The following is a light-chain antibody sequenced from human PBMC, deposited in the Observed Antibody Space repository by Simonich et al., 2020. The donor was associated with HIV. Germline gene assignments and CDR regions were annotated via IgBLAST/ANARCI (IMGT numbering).Light chain of an antibody. V-gene: IGKV4-1*01. CDR3: QQYYSTPLT. CDR2: GAS. Sequence: DIVMTQSPDSLAVSLGERATINCKSSQSVLYSFNNKNYLAWSQQKPGQPPKLLIYGASTRESGVPDRFSGSGSGTDFTLTISSLQAEDVAVYYCQQYYSTPLTFGQGTKVEIK. CDR1: QSVLYSFNNKNY. J-gene: IGKJ1*01.